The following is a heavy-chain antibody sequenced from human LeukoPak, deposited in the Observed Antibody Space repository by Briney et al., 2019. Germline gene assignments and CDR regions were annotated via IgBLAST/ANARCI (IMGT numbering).Heavy chain of an antibody. CDR3: AKGLPSYESPGPDS. D-gene: IGHD3-22*01. Sequence: ASVKVSCKASGYTFTGYYVHWVRQSPGQGLEWMGWINPNSGGTNYAQKFLDRVTMTRDTSIGTAYLELSSLRSEDTAVYYCAKGLPSYESPGPDSWGQGTLVTVSS. J-gene: IGHJ4*02. V-gene: IGHV1-2*02. CDR2: INPNSGGT. CDR1: GYTFTGYY.